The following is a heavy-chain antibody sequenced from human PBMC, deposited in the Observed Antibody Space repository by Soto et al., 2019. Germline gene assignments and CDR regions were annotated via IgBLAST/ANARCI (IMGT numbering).Heavy chain of an antibody. D-gene: IGHD3-22*01. J-gene: IGHJ4*02. CDR2: ISYDGSNK. CDR1: GFTFSSYA. V-gene: IGHV3-30-3*01. Sequence: QVQLVESGGGVVQPGRSLRLSCAASGFTFSSYAMHWVRQAPGKGLEWVAVISYDGSNKYYADSVKGRFTISRDNSKNTLYLQMNSLRAEDTAVYYCARDGYGRGVSVWSTDYWGQGTLVTVSS. CDR3: ARDGYGRGVSVWSTDY.